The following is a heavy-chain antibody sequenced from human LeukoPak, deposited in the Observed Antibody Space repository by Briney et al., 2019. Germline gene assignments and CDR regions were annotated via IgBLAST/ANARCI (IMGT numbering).Heavy chain of an antibody. V-gene: IGHV4-30-4*01. D-gene: IGHD3-9*01. CDR2: IYYSGTT. J-gene: IGHJ4*02. CDR1: GDSISSGADY. CDR3: ARGLTGIDY. Sequence: SETLSLTCTVSGDSISSGADYWNWIRQPPGKGLEWIGYIYYSGTTYYNPSLKSRVTISVDTTKNQFSLKLSSVTAADAAVYYCARGLTGIDYWGQGTLATVSS.